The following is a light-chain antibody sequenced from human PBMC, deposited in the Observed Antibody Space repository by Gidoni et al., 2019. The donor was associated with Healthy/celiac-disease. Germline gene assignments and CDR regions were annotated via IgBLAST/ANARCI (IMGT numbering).Light chain of an antibody. CDR1: QSVSSN. Sequence: EIVMSQSPATLSVSPGERATLSCRASQSVSSNLARYQQKPGQAPRLLIYGAYSRATGITARCSGSGSGTEFTLTISSLQSEDFAVYYCQQYNNWRTFGQGTKVEIK. CDR3: QQYNNWRT. J-gene: IGKJ1*01. V-gene: IGKV3-15*01. CDR2: GAY.